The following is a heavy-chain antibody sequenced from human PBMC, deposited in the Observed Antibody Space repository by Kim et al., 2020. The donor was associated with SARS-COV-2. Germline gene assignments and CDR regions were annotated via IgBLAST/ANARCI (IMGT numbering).Heavy chain of an antibody. CDR3: AKAPHYYGMDV. Sequence: TYYADSVKGRFTISRDNSKNTLYLQMNSLRAEDTAVYYCAKAPHYYGMDVWGQGTTVTVSS. V-gene: IGHV3-23*01. CDR2: T. J-gene: IGHJ6*02.